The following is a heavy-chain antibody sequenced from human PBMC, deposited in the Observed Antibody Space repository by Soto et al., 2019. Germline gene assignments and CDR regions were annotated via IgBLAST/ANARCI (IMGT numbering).Heavy chain of an antibody. Sequence: NPSETLSLTCTVSGGSLSSDDYYWTWIRQPPGKGLEWIGYIHYRGSANYNPSLKSRVTISIDTSKNQFSLKVSSVTAADTAVYYCARDGAQVGSFRANWFDPWGQGTLVTVSS. J-gene: IGHJ5*02. V-gene: IGHV4-30-4*01. CDR3: ARDGAQVGSFRANWFDP. CDR1: GGSLSSDDYY. CDR2: IHYRGSA. D-gene: IGHD3-10*01.